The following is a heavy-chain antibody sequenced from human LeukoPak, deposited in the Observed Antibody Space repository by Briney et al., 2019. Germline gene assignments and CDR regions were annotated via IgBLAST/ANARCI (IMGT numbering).Heavy chain of an antibody. J-gene: IGHJ4*02. V-gene: IGHV1-69*04. CDR1: GGTFSSYA. CDR3: ARDGYDADGYLDY. D-gene: IGHD5-12*01. Sequence: ASVKVSCKASGGTFSSYAISWVRQAPGQGLEWMGRIIPILGIANYARKFQGRVTITADKSTSTAYMELSSLRYEDTAVYYCARDGYDADGYLDYWGQGALVPVSS. CDR2: IIPILGIA.